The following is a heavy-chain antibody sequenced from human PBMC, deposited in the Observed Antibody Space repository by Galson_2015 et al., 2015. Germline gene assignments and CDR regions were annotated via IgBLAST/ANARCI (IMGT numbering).Heavy chain of an antibody. J-gene: IGHJ6*02. Sequence: SVKVSCKASGYTFTSYGISWVRQAPGQGLEWMGWISAYNGNTNYAQKLQGRVTMTTDTSTSTAYMELRSLRSDDTAVYYCARDDSSGLDYYYYGMDVWGQGTTVTVSS. CDR1: GYTFTSYG. CDR3: ARDDSSGLDYYYYGMDV. D-gene: IGHD3-22*01. CDR2: ISAYNGNT. V-gene: IGHV1-18*04.